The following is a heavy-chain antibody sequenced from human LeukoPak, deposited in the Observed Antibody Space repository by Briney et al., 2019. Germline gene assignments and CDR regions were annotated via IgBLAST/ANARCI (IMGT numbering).Heavy chain of an antibody. Sequence: SETLSLTCTVSGGSISSSSYYWGWIRPPPGKGLEWIGSIYYSGSTYYNPSLKSRVTISVDTSKNQFSLKLSSVTAADTAVYYCARDLVDTARGMDVWGQGTTVTVSS. J-gene: IGHJ6*02. CDR2: IYYSGST. CDR1: GGSISSSSYY. D-gene: IGHD5-18*01. CDR3: ARDLVDTARGMDV. V-gene: IGHV4-39*02.